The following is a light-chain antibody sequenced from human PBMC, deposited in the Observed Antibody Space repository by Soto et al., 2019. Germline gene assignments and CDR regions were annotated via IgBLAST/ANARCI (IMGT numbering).Light chain of an antibody. CDR1: SSDIGGYNY. CDR2: EVT. Sequence: QSVLTQPPSASGSPGQSVTISCTGTSSDIGGYNYVSWYQQHPGKAPKLMIYEVTKRPSGVPDRFSGSKSGNTASLTVSGLQAEDVADYYCCSYAGSNNGVFGTGTNSPS. J-gene: IGLJ1*01. V-gene: IGLV2-8*01. CDR3: CSYAGSNNGV.